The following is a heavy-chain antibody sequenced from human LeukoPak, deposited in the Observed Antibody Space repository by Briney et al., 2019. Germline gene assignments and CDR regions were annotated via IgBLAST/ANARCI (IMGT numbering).Heavy chain of an antibody. CDR2: IYYSGST. V-gene: IGHV4-59*01. J-gene: IGHJ6*02. D-gene: IGHD6-13*01. CDR3: ARGAVIAAADEYYYGMDA. Sequence: SETLSLTCTVSGGSISSYYWSWIRQPPGKGLQWIGYIYYSGSTNYNPSLKSRVTISVDTSKNQFSLKLSSVTAADTAVYYCARGAVIAAADEYYYGMDAWGQGTTVIVSS. CDR1: GGSISSYY.